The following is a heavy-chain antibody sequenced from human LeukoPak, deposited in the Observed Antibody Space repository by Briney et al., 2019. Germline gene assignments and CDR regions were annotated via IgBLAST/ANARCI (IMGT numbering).Heavy chain of an antibody. CDR1: GLTFSSYA. V-gene: IGHV3-23*01. J-gene: IGHJ4*02. D-gene: IGHD2-2*03. CDR2: IGATGTST. CDR3: AKTNTGYCTSTSCSHIDY. Sequence: GGSLRLSCAASGLTFSSYAMSWVRQGPGRGLEWVSAIGATGTSTYYADSVKGRFTISRDNSKNTLYLQMHSLRAEDTALYYCAKTNTGYCTSTSCSHIDYWGQGTLVTVSS.